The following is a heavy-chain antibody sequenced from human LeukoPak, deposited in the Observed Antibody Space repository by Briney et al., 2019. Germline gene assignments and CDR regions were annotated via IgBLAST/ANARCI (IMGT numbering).Heavy chain of an antibody. CDR3: ARDAPHNRFDP. CDR1: GYTFTGYY. CDR2: INPNTGVT. V-gene: IGHV1-2*02. J-gene: IGHJ5*02. Sequence: ASVKVSCKASGYTFTGYYMHWVRQAPGQGLEWMGWINPNTGVTNYAQKFQGRVTMTRDTSISTAYMELSRLSSDDTAVYYCARDAPHNRFDPWGQGTLVTVSS.